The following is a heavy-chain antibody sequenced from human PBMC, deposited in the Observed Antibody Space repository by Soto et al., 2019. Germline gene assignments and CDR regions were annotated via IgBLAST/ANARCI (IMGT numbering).Heavy chain of an antibody. J-gene: IGHJ6*02. V-gene: IGHV1-2*04. CDR2: INPNSGGT. CDR1: GYTFTGYY. CDR3: ARPRGANYYYGMDV. Sequence: ASVKVSCKASGYTFTGYYMHWVRQAPGQGLEWMGWINPNSGGTNYAQKFQGWVTMTRDTSISTAYMELSSLRSEDTAVYYCARPRGANYYYGMDVWGQGTTVTVSS.